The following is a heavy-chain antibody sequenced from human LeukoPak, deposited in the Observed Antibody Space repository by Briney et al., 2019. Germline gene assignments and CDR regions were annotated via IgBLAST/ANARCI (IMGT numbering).Heavy chain of an antibody. Sequence: GGSLRLSCVASGFTFDDHGMRWVRQGPGKGLEWVAGINWNGGSTGYADSVKGRFTISRDNAQDSLYLQMTSLRVDDTALYYCARTDGALWGQGTLVTVSS. CDR1: GFTFDDHG. D-gene: IGHD5-24*01. V-gene: IGHV3-20*04. J-gene: IGHJ1*01. CDR2: INWNGGST. CDR3: ARTDGAL.